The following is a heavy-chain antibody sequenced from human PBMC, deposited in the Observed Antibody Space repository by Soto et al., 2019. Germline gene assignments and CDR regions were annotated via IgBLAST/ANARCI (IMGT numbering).Heavy chain of an antibody. CDR1: GFTFSNYG. D-gene: IGHD6-19*01. CDR3: VRDSTRGLDNDY. V-gene: IGHV3-33*01. CDR2: IWYDGSNK. Sequence: QVQLVESGGGVVQPGRSLRLSCAASGFTFSNYGMHWVRQAPGKGLEWVAVIWYDGSNKYYADSVKGRFTISRDNSKNTLYPQMNSLRAEDTAVDYCVRDSTRGLDNDYWGQGTLVTDSS. J-gene: IGHJ4*02.